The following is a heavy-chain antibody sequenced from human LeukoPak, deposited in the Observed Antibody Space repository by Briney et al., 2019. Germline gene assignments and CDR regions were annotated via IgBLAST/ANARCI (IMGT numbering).Heavy chain of an antibody. CDR3: ARASSGYSSSWLDY. CDR2: ISYDGSNK. D-gene: IGHD6-13*01. V-gene: IGHV3-30-3*01. CDR1: GFTFSSYA. Sequence: GGSLRLSCAASGFTFSSYAMHWVRQAPGKGLEWVAVISYDGSNKYYADPVKGRLTISRDNSKNTLYLQMNSLRAEDTAVYYCARASSGYSSSWLDYWGQGTLVTVSS. J-gene: IGHJ4*02.